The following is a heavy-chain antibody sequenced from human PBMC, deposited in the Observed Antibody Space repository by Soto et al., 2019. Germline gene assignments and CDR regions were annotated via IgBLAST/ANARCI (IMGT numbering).Heavy chain of an antibody. Sequence: VGSLRLSCAASGFSFRDYDMHWVRQRKGKGRGWVSALGAARDPYYVGSVRGRFSVSRDNAQNSLFLQMNNLRVDDTAVYFCARAYLGRLPRRADYYYAMDVWGRGTTVTVSS. V-gene: IGHV3-13*05. D-gene: IGHD1-26*01. J-gene: IGHJ6*02. CDR2: LGAARDP. CDR3: ARAYLGRLPRRADYYYAMDV. CDR1: GFSFRDYD.